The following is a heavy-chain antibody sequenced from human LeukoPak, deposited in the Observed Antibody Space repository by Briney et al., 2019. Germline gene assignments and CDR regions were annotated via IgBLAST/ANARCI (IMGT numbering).Heavy chain of an antibody. CDR1: GFTFSSYA. V-gene: IGHV3-7*01. J-gene: IGHJ4*02. CDR2: INQDGSEK. Sequence: GGSLRLSCAASGFTFSSYAMTWVRQSPGKGLEWVASINQDGSEKYYGDSVTGRFTISRDNAENSLFLQMNSLRADDTGVYYCARAREAPANVFPDHWGQGVVVTVSS. D-gene: IGHD2-15*01. CDR3: ARAREAPANVFPDH.